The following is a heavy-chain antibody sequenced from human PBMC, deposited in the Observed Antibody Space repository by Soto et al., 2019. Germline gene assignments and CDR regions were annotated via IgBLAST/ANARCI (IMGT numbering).Heavy chain of an antibody. Sequence: EVQVVESGGSLVNPGRSLRLSCTTSGFTFSDYAISWFRQAPGKGLEWVGVIRSKAYGVTTDYAASVKGRFAISRDDSKSTAYLQMNSVTTEDTAVYFCAKYTYTSRYSFFGMDLWGHGTTVTVSS. V-gene: IGHV3-49*05. CDR1: GFTFSDYA. CDR2: IRSKAYGVTT. J-gene: IGHJ6*02. CDR3: AKYTYTSRYSFFGMDL. D-gene: IGHD6-13*01.